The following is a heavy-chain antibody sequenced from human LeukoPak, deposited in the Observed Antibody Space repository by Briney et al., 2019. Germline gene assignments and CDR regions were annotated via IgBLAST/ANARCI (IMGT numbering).Heavy chain of an antibody. D-gene: IGHD3/OR15-3a*01. J-gene: IGHJ4*02. V-gene: IGHV4-59*01. CDR2: IYYTGST. Sequence: SETLSLTCTVSGGSIISYYWSWIRQPPGKGLEWIGYIYYTGSTDYNSSLKSRDTLSVDTSQNQFSLKLSSVTAADTAVYYCARRAGDGNAFYEYWGQGTLVTVSS. CDR3: ARRAGDGNAFYEY. CDR1: GGSIISYY.